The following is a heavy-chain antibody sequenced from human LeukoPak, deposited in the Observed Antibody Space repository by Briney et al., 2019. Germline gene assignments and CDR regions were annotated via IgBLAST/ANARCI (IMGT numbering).Heavy chain of an antibody. V-gene: IGHV1-8*01. CDR2: MNPNSGNT. Sequence: ASVKVSCKASGYTFTSYDINWVRQATGKGLEWMGWMNPNSGNTGYAQKFQGSVTMTRNTSISTAYMELSSLRSEDTAAYYCARVGQWEPLDYWGQGTLVTVSS. D-gene: IGHD1-26*01. CDR3: ARVGQWEPLDY. CDR1: GYTFTSYD. J-gene: IGHJ4*02.